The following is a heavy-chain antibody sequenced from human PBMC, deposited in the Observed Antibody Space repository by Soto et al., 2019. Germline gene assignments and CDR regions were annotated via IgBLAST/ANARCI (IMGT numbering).Heavy chain of an antibody. CDR2: LGGGGDDT. CDR3: AKDAIPNNGVWDATDL. D-gene: IGHD2-8*01. J-gene: IGHJ3*01. V-gene: IGHV3-23*01. CDR1: GFTFRNYA. Sequence: EVQLLESGGGLIQPGGSLRLSCVASGFTFRNYAMSWVRQAPGKGLEWVSSLGGGGDDTYYAASVRGRFTVARDNSNNMLFLQMNSLTAEDTAIYYCAKDAIPNNGVWDATDLWGQGTKVTVSS.